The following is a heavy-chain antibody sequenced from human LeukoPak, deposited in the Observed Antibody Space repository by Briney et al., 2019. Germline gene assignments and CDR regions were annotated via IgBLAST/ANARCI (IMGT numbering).Heavy chain of an antibody. V-gene: IGHV3-20*04. CDR2: ITWNGDKT. J-gene: IGHJ5*02. CDR1: GFKFDDYD. CDR3: ARDPFCSSSTGCDSEDWFDP. Sequence: PGGSLRLSCTASGFKFDDYDMSWVRQVPGKGLEWVSGITWNGDKTGYADSVRGRFAISRDNTKKSLYLQMSSLRAEDTALYYCARDPFCSSSTGCDSEDWFDPWGPGTLVTVSS. D-gene: IGHD2-2*01.